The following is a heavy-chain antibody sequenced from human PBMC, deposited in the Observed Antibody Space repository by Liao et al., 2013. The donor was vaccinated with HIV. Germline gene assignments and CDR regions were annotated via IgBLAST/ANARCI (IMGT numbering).Heavy chain of an antibody. D-gene: IGHD6-19*01. CDR3: GGVYSSGWYTGDY. V-gene: IGHV4-39*07. Sequence: QLQLQQWGAGLLKPSETLSLTCTVSGGSISSSSYYWGWIRQPPGKGLEWIGSIYYSGSTYYNPSLKSRVTISVDTSKNQFSLKLSSVTAADTAVYYCGGVYSSGWYTGDYWGQGTLVTVSS. CDR1: GGSISSSSYY. CDR2: IYYSGST. J-gene: IGHJ4*02.